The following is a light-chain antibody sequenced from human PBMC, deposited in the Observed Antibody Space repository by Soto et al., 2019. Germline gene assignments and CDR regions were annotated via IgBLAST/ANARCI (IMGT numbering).Light chain of an antibody. V-gene: IGKV1-39*01. J-gene: IGKJ5*01. Sequence: DIQMTQSPSSLTAAIGDRVTITCRASQSIKNYLNWYQHKPGAAPKLLIFGASNLESGVPSRFSGSGSGTEFTLSISSLQPDDFATYYCLQGYSTIPITIGQGTRVEIK. CDR2: GAS. CDR3: LQGYSTIPIT. CDR1: QSIKNY.